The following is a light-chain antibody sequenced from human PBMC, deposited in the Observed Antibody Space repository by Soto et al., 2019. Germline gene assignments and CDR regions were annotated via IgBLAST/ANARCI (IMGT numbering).Light chain of an antibody. V-gene: IGKV1-5*01. Sequence: DIQMTQSPSTLSASVGDRVTVTCRASQSINTWLAWYQQKPGKAPKLLIYDASSLQSGVPSRFTGRGSGTEFTLTISSLQPDDFATYYCQQYDTYSRTFGQGTKVDTK. CDR3: QQYDTYSRT. CDR2: DAS. J-gene: IGKJ1*01. CDR1: QSINTW.